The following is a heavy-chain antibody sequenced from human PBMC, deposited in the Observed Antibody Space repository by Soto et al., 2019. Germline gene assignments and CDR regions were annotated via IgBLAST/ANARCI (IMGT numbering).Heavy chain of an antibody. J-gene: IGHJ4*02. CDR2: ISAYNGNT. CDR1: GYTFTSYG. D-gene: IGHD3-22*01. CDR3: ARDAGSGDYYDSSGYVLLIE. V-gene: IGHV1-18*01. Sequence: QVQLVQSGAEVKKPGASVKVSCKASGYTFTSYGINWVRQAPGQGLEWMGWISAYNGNTNYAQKLQGRVTMATDTSTSTAYMELRSLRSDDTAVYYCARDAGSGDYYDSSGYVLLIEWGQGTLVTVSS.